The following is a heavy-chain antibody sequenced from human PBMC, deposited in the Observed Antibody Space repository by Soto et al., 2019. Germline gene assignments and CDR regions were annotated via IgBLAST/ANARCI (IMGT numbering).Heavy chain of an antibody. CDR2: IFSSGSP. D-gene: IGHD3-22*01. J-gene: IGHJ5*01. CDR1: GGSIISSDYS. Sequence: SETLSLTCIVSGGSIISSDYSWGWIRQPPGKGLEWIGSIFSSGSPYNPPSFQSLVAMSVDTSTNQFSLRLSSVTSADTAVYYCVLHRGLYYRDGRAYHNNGFDSWGQGIMVTVSS. V-gene: IGHV4-39*01. CDR3: VLHRGLYYRDGRAYHNNGFDS.